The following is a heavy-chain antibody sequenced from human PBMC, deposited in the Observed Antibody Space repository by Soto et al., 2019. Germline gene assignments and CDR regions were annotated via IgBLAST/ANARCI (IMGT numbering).Heavy chain of an antibody. J-gene: IGHJ4*02. CDR1: GFPFSDFY. Sequence: QVQLVESGGGLVRPRGSLRLSCAASGFPFSDFYMTWIRRAPGRGLQCLSYISGRGGTIYYADSVKGRFTISRDNAKNSLDLQMDGLRGDDTGVYYCARTTWELGVRFDYWGQGALVTVSS. V-gene: IGHV3-11*01. CDR2: ISGRGGTI. CDR3: ARTTWELGVRFDY. D-gene: IGHD1-26*01.